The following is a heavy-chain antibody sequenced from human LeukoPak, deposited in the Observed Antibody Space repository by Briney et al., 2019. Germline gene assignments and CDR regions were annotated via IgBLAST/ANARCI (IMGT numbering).Heavy chain of an antibody. CDR2: ISSSSSYI. CDR1: GFTFSSYS. Sequence: GGSLRLSCAASGFTFSSYSMNWVRQAPGEGLEWVSSISSSSSYIYYADSVKGRFTISRDNAKNSLYPQMNSLRAEDTAVYYCARDYTYYYDSSGYQPLDYWGQGTLVTVSS. V-gene: IGHV3-21*01. D-gene: IGHD3-22*01. J-gene: IGHJ4*02. CDR3: ARDYTYYYDSSGYQPLDY.